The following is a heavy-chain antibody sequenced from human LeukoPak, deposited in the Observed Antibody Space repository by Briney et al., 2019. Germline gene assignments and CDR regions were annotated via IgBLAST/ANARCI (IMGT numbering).Heavy chain of an antibody. V-gene: IGHV3-21*06. CDR3: ARGRKVRGDYYYYMDV. J-gene: IGHJ6*03. D-gene: IGHD3-10*01. Sequence: GGSLRLSCAASGFTFSGSTMNWVRQAPGKGLEWVSFISTSSSYIYYADSVRGRFTISRDNAKNSLYLQMNSLRAEDTAVYYCARGRKVRGDYYYYMDVWGKGTTVTVSS. CDR2: ISTSSSYI. CDR1: GFTFSGST.